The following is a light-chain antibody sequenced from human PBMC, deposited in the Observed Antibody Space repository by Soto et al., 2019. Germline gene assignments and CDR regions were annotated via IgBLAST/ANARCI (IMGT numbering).Light chain of an antibody. CDR3: QQYGSSPPLT. Sequence: EVVLTQSPDNLSLSPGERATLSCRASQSVTAGRLAWYQQKPGQAPRLLIYSASSRTTGIPDRFSGSGSGTDFTLTISRLEPEDFAVYYCQQYGSSPPLTFGGGTKVDI. CDR2: SAS. V-gene: IGKV3-20*01. J-gene: IGKJ4*01. CDR1: QSVTAGR.